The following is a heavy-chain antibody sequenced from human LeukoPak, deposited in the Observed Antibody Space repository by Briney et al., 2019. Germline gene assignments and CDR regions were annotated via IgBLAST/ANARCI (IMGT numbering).Heavy chain of an antibody. D-gene: IGHD6-19*01. J-gene: IGHJ5*02. V-gene: IGHV4-34*01. CDR1: GGSFSGYY. Sequence: SETLSLTCAVYGGSFSGYYWSWIRQPPGKGLEWIGEINHSGSTNYNPSLKSRVTISVDTSKNQFSLKLSSVTAADTAVYYCARGGRGSGWSNNWFDPWGQGTLVTVSS. CDR2: INHSGST. CDR3: ARGGRGSGWSNNWFDP.